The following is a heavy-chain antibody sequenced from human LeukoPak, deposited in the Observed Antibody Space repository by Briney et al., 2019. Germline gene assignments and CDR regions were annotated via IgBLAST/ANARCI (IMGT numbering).Heavy chain of an antibody. CDR3: ARARVRSYSYDSDRAYTSDWIFDL. Sequence: SETRSLTCTVSLGSISSYYWSWIRQPPGKGLEWIGYIYYSGSTNSNPSLKSRVTISVGTSKDQFSLRLSSVTAADTAVYYCARARVRSYSYDSDRAYTSDWIFDLWGRGTLVTVSS. V-gene: IGHV4-59*01. D-gene: IGHD3-22*01. CDR1: LGSISSYY. CDR2: IYYSGST. J-gene: IGHJ2*01.